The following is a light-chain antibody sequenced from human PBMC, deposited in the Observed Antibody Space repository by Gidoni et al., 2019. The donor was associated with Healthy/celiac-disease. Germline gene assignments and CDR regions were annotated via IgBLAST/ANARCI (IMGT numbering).Light chain of an antibody. J-gene: IGKJ1*01. V-gene: IGKV3-20*01. CDR3: QQYGTSPGT. CDR1: QNVTSSY. CDR2: GAS. Sequence: EIVLTQSPDTLSLSPGERATLSCRASQNVTSSYLAWYQQEPGQAPRLLIFGASTRATGIPDRFSGSGSGTDFTLTISRLEPEDFAVYFCQQYGTSPGTFGQGTKVEI.